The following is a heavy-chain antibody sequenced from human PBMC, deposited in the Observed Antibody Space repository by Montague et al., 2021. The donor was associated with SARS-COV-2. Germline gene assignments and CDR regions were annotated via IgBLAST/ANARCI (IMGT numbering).Heavy chain of an antibody. D-gene: IGHD2-15*01. CDR3: ARVSFAAAATMSCY. CDR1: GGSIISGGYY. J-gene: IGHJ4*02. Sequence: SETLSLTCTVSGGSIISGGYYWSWIRQPPGKGLEWIGCGDYSGSTNYNPSLKSRVTISLDTSKNQFSLKLTSVTAADTAVYYCARVSFAAAATMSCYWGQGTLVTVSS. V-gene: IGHV4-61*08. CDR2: GDYSGST.